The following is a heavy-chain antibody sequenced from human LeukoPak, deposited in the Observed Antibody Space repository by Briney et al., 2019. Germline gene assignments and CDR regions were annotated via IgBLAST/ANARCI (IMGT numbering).Heavy chain of an antibody. CDR2: IYYSGST. CDR1: GGSVSKGNYY. J-gene: IGHJ4*02. D-gene: IGHD3-10*01. Sequence: SETLSLTCTASGGSVSKGNYYWSWLRQPPGKAREWIGYIYYSGSTYYNPSLEGRVTISVDTSKNQFSVKLSSVTTADTAVYYCARSQNYYGSGDYWSQGTLVTVSS. CDR3: ARSQNYYGSGDY. V-gene: IGHV4-61*01.